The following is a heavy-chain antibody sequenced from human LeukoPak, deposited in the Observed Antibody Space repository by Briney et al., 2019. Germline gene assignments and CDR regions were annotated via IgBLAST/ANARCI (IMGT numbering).Heavy chain of an antibody. CDR1: GFTFSSYA. V-gene: IGHV3-23*01. CDR3: AKGPVVVVAAPIDY. Sequence: GGSLRLSCAASGFTFSSYAMGWVRQAPGKGLEWVSAISGSGGSTYYADSVKGRFTISRDNSRNTLYLQMNSLRAEDTAVYYCAKGPVVVVAAPIDYWGQGTLVTVSS. J-gene: IGHJ4*02. D-gene: IGHD2-15*01. CDR2: ISGSGGST.